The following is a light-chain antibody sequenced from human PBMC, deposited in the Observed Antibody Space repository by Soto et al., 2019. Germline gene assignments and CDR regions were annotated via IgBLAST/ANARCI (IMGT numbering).Light chain of an antibody. Sequence: QSALTQPASVSGSPGQSITISCTGTSSDIGNYNYVSWYQQHPGKAPKLMIYEVSSRPSGVSNRFSGSKSGNTASLTISGLQAEDEADYYCSSYTSSSTLNYVFGTGTKVTVL. CDR1: SSDIGNYNY. CDR2: EVS. CDR3: SSYTSSSTLNYV. V-gene: IGLV2-14*01. J-gene: IGLJ1*01.